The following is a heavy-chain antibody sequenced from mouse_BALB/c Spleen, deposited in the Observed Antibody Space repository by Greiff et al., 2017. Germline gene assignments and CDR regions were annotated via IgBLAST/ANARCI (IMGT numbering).Heavy chain of an antibody. D-gene: IGHD3-1*01. CDR1: GFTFSDYY. CDR2: ISDGGSYT. CDR3: ASDSSGYYAMDY. J-gene: IGHJ4*01. Sequence: EVKLVESGGGLVKPGGSLKLSCAASGFTFSDYYMYWVRQTPEKRLEWVATISDGGSYTYYPDSVKGRFTISRDNAKNNLYLQMSSLKTEDTAMYYSASDSSGYYAMDYWGQGTSVTVSS. V-gene: IGHV5-4*02.